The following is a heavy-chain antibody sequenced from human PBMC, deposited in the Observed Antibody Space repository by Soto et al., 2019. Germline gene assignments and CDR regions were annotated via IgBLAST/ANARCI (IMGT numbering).Heavy chain of an antibody. V-gene: IGHV1-18*01. CDR3: ARTLIGFRLTHTEPYYFDY. Sequence: GASVKVSCKASGYTFTSYGISWVRQAPGQGLEWMGWISAYNGNTNYAQKLQGRVTMTTDTSTSTAYMELRSLRSDDTAVYYCARTLIGFRLTHTEPYYFDYWGQGTLVTVSS. D-gene: IGHD2-21*01. CDR2: ISAYNGNT. J-gene: IGHJ4*02. CDR1: GYTFTSYG.